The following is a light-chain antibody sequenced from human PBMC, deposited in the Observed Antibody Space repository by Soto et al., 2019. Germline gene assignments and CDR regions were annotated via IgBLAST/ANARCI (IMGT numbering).Light chain of an antibody. CDR3: AAWDDSLSGPV. Sequence: QSVLTQPPSASGTPGQRVTISCSGSSSNIGSNYVYWYQQLPGTAPKLLIYRNNQRPSGVPDRFSGSKSGTSASLAISGFRSEDEADYYCAAWDDSLSGPVFGTGTKLTVL. CDR2: RNN. J-gene: IGLJ1*01. V-gene: IGLV1-47*01. CDR1: SSNIGSNY.